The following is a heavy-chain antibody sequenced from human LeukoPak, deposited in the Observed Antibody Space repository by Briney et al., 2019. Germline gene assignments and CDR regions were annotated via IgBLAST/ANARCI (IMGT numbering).Heavy chain of an antibody. CDR3: AKDRDPLTSSGWPWAYFDY. CDR1: GITFSNYA. J-gene: IGHJ4*02. D-gene: IGHD6-19*01. Sequence: PGGTLRLSCVASGITFSNYAMSWVRQAPGKGLEWVISGSGANTYYADSVKGRFSISRDNSKNTVFLQMNSLRAEDTAIYYCAKDRDPLTSSGWPWAYFDYWGQGIMVIVSS. V-gene: IGHV3-23*01. CDR2: SGSGANT.